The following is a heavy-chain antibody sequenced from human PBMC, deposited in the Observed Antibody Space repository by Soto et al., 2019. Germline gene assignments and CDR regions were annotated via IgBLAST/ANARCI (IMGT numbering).Heavy chain of an antibody. CDR3: TTVGRAGYSSGWYSEYYYGMDV. CDR1: GFTFSNAW. CDR2: IKSKTDGGTT. Sequence: EVQLVESGGGLVKPGGSLRLSCAASGFTFSNAWMNWVRQAPGKGLEWVGRIKSKTDGGTTDYAAPVKGRFTISRDDSNNTLYLQMNSLKTEDTAVYYCTTVGRAGYSSGWYSEYYYGMDVWGQGTTVTVSS. V-gene: IGHV3-15*07. D-gene: IGHD6-19*01. J-gene: IGHJ6*02.